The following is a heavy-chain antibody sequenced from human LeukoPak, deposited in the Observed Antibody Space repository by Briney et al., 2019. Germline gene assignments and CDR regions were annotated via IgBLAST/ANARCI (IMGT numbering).Heavy chain of an antibody. J-gene: IGHJ4*02. V-gene: IGHV4-59*01. CDR3: ARDKGYSGYGYFDY. CDR2: IYYSGST. D-gene: IGHD5-12*01. Sequence: PSETLSLTCTVSGGSISSYYWSWIRQPPGKGLEWIGYIYYSGSTNYNPSLKSRVTISVDTSKNQFSLKLGSVTAADTAVYYCARDKGYSGYGYFDYWGQGTLVTVSS. CDR1: GGSISSYY.